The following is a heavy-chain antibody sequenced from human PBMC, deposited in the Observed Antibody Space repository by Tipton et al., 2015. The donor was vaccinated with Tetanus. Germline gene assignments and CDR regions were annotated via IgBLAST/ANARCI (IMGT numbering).Heavy chain of an antibody. CDR3: ARGSQGLDP. Sequence: TLSLTCAVSGGSIDRSTWYWGWIRHSPGKGLEWIGGLYDSGSTHYNPSLESRVTVSVDTSRTPFSLTLNSVTAADTAIYYCARGSQGLDPWGPGTPVTVSS. CDR2: LYDSGST. V-gene: IGHV4-39*01. J-gene: IGHJ5*02. CDR1: GGSIDRSTWY.